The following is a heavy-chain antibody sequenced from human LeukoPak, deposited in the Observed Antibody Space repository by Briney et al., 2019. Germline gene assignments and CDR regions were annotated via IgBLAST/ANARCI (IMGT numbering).Heavy chain of an antibody. CDR1: GFTFSSYA. Sequence: PGRSLRVSCAASGFTFSSYAMHWVRQAPGKGLEWVAVISYDGSNKYYADSVKGRFTISRDNSKNTLYLQMNSLRAEDTAVYYCARDWGLDYWGQGTLVTVSS. CDR2: ISYDGSNK. D-gene: IGHD7-27*01. CDR3: ARDWGLDY. J-gene: IGHJ4*02. V-gene: IGHV3-30*04.